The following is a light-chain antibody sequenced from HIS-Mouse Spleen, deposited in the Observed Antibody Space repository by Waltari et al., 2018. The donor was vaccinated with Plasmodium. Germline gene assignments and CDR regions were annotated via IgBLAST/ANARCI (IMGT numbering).Light chain of an antibody. CDR2: AAS. Sequence: DIQRTPSPSSLSASVGGRVTITCRTSQSISSYLNWYQQKPGKAPKLLIYAASSLQSGVPSRFSGSGSGTDFTLTISSLQPEDFATYYCQQSYSTPWTFGQGTKVEIK. V-gene: IGKV1-39*01. CDR1: QSISSY. J-gene: IGKJ1*01. CDR3: QQSYSTPWT.